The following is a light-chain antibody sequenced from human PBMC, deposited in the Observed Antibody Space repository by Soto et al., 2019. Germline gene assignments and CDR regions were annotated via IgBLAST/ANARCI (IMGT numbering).Light chain of an antibody. J-gene: IGKJ1*01. CDR3: HKIYRPPDT. Sequence: DIRMTQSPSSLSASVVDRVTITCRASQSIDTHLNWYQHHPGKAHIALIYEASNLQSGVPSRFSGSGSGTYFPLSTSGLHPDTTPPYYCHKIYRPPDTFGKGHKGQFK. CDR2: EAS. V-gene: IGKV1-39*01. CDR1: QSIDTH.